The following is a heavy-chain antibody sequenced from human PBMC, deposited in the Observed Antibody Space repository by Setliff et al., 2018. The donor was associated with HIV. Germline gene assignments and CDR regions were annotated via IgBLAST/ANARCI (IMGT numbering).Heavy chain of an antibody. CDR2: LYASGST. Sequence: SETLSLTCTVSGGSITGHYWNWVRQSAGKGLEWIGRLYASGSTNYNPSLKSRATIWLDASSNLFSLRLASVTAADTAVYYCVRDSPTKGSGSYYDHYYAMDVWGQGTTVTVSS. CDR1: GGSITGHY. V-gene: IGHV4-4*07. CDR3: VRDSPTKGSGSYYDHYYAMDV. D-gene: IGHD3-10*01. J-gene: IGHJ6*02.